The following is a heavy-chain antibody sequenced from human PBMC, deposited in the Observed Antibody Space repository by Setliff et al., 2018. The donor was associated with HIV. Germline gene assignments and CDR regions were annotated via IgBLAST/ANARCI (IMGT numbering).Heavy chain of an antibody. CDR1: GGSINDQY. Sequence: SETLSLTCTVPGGSINDQYFSWIRQSPGKGLEWIGSIDYSGSTKYNPSLNSRGTISIDTSKNELSLKLTSVTASDTAVYYCARHNVITYGGLLFDYYYYGLDVWGHGTTVTVSS. V-gene: IGHV4-59*11. CDR2: IDYSGST. CDR3: ARHNVITYGGLLFDYYYYGLDV. D-gene: IGHD3-16*01. J-gene: IGHJ6*02.